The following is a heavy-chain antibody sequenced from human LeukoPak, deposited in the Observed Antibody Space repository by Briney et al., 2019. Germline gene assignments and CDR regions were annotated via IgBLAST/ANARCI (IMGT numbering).Heavy chain of an antibody. CDR2: IRSKAYGGTT. J-gene: IGHJ4*02. V-gene: IGHV3-49*04. CDR1: GLTFGDYA. D-gene: IGHD3-16*02. Sequence: PGGSLRLSCTASGLTFGDYAMSWVRQAPGKGLEWVGFIRSKAYGGTTEYAASVKGRFTISRDDSKSIAYLQMNSLKTEDTAVYYCTRDPYYVWGSYRSDYWGQGTLVTVSS. CDR3: TRDPYYVWGSYRSDY.